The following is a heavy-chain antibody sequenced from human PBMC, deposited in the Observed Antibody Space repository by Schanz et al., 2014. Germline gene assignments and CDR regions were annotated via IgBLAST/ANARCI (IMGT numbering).Heavy chain of an antibody. J-gene: IGHJ4*02. V-gene: IGHV1-2*02. D-gene: IGHD4-17*01. Sequence: QVQLVQSGAEVKKPGASVKVSCKASGYTFTGHHMHWVRQAPGQGLEWMGWINPNSGDRNYAQKFQGRVTMTRDTSISTAYMELSRLRSDDTAVYYCARHRVYGAFDLWGQGTLVTVSS. CDR3: ARHRVYGAFDL. CDR2: INPNSGDR. CDR1: GYTFTGHH.